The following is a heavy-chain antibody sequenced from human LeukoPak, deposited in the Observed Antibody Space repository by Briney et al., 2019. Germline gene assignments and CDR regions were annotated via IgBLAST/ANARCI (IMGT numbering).Heavy chain of an antibody. J-gene: IGHJ4*02. Sequence: ASVKVSCKASGYTFTGYYMHWVRQAPGQGLEWMGWINPNSGGTNYAQKFQGRVTMTRDTSISTAYMELSRLRSDDTAVYYCARDPATYDFWSGYQPLDYWGQGTLVTVSS. V-gene: IGHV1-2*02. D-gene: IGHD3-3*01. CDR1: GYTFTGYY. CDR2: INPNSGGT. CDR3: ARDPATYDFWSGYQPLDY.